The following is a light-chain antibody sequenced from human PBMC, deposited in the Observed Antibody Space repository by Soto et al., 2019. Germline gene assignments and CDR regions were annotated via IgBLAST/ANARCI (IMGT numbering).Light chain of an antibody. CDR1: SSNIGSNT. V-gene: IGLV1-44*01. CDR3: AGWDDSLNGYV. J-gene: IGLJ1*01. Sequence: QSVLTQPPSASGTPGQRVTISCSGSSSNIGSNTVNWYQQLPGAAPKLLIYSNNQRPSGAPDRFSGSKSGTSASLAISGLQSEDEADYYCAGWDDSLNGYVFGIGTQLTV. CDR2: SNN.